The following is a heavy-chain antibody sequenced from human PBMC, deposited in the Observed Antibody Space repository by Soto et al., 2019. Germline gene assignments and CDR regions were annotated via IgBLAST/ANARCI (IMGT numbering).Heavy chain of an antibody. D-gene: IGHD3-22*01. CDR3: ARGGAYYYDSSRYLDPFDY. J-gene: IGHJ4*02. CDR1: GGSISSGGYS. CDR2: IYHSGST. Sequence: SETLSLTCAVSGGSISSGGYSWSWIRQPPGKGLEWIGYIYHSGSTYYNPSLKSRVTISVDRSKNQFSLKLSSVTAADTAVYYCARGGAYYYDSSRYLDPFDYWGQGTLVTVSS. V-gene: IGHV4-30-2*01.